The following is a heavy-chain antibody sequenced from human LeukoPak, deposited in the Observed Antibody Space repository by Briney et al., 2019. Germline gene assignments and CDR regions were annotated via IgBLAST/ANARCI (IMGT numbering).Heavy chain of an antibody. CDR1: GGSFSGYY. D-gene: IGHD3-22*01. CDR2: INHSGST. V-gene: IGHV4-34*01. J-gene: IGHJ4*02. CDR3: ARGLGYYDRRLPVDY. Sequence: SETLSLTCAVYGGSFSGYYWSWIRQPPGKGLEWIGEINHSGSTNYNPSLKSRVTISVDTSKNQFSLKLSSVTAADTAVYYCARGLGYYDRRLPVDYWGQGTLVTVSS.